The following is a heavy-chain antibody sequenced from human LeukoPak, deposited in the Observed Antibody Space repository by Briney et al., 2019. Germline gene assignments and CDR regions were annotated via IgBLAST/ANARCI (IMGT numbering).Heavy chain of an antibody. CDR2: ISYDGSNK. CDR3: ARDRKAHFDY. V-gene: IGHV3-30*04. Sequence: GGSLRLSCAASGGPFSSYAMHWVRQAPGKGLEWVAVISYDGSNKYYADSVKGRFTISRDNSKNTLYLQMNSLRAEDTAVYYCARDRKAHFDYWGQGTLVTVSS. CDR1: GGPFSSYA. J-gene: IGHJ4*02.